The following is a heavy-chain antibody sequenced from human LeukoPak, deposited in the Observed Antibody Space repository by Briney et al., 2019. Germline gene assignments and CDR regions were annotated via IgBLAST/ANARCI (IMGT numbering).Heavy chain of an antibody. J-gene: IGHJ5*02. D-gene: IGHD7-27*01. Sequence: GESLKISCKGSGYSFTSYWISWVRQTPGKGLEWMGRIGPSDSYTNYSPSFQGHVTISADKSINTAYLQWSSLKASDTAMYYCARLGSNNYFDPWGQGTLVTVSS. CDR3: ARLGSNNYFDP. V-gene: IGHV5-10-1*01. CDR2: IGPSDSYT. CDR1: GYSFTSYW.